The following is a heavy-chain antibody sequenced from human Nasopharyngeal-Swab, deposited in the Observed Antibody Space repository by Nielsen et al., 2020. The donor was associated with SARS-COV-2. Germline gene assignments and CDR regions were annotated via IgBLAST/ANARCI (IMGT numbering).Heavy chain of an antibody. V-gene: IGHV1-2*06. J-gene: IGHJ2*01. D-gene: IGHD4-23*01. CDR1: GYTFTGYY. CDR2: INPNSGGT. Sequence: ASVKVSCKASGYTFTGYYMHWVRQAPGQGLEWMGRINPNSGGTNYAQKFQGRVTMTRDTSISTAYMELSRLRSDDTAVYYCARVTVVSDWYFDLWGRGTLVTVSS. CDR3: ARVTVVSDWYFDL.